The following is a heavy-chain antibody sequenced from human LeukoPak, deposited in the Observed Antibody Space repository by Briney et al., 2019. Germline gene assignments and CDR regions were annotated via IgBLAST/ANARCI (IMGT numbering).Heavy chain of an antibody. CDR2: IGPAGDT. Sequence: GGSLRLSCAASGFTFSSYDMHWVRQATGKGLEWVSSIGPAGDTYYPGSVKGRFTISRENAKNSLYLQMNSLRAGDTAVYYCARMSGSYVDYWGQGTLVTVSS. J-gene: IGHJ4*02. V-gene: IGHV3-13*01. D-gene: IGHD1-26*01. CDR1: GFTFSSYD. CDR3: ARMSGSYVDY.